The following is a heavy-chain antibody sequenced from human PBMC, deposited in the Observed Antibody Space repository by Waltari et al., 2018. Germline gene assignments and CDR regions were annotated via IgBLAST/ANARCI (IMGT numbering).Heavy chain of an antibody. Sequence: EVQLVESGGGLVEPGGSLRLSGAGSGFTFSTAWMHWVRQAPGEGLGCVCHIKSKIKCRTTGYDAPVKGRFTISRDDSKSTVYLQMNSLKTEDTDVYYCGDFTAFDYWGQGCLVTVSS. CDR2: IKSKIKCRTT. CDR3: GDFTAFDY. CDR1: GFTFSTAW. V-gene: IGHV3-15*07. J-gene: IGHJ4*02. D-gene: IGHD2-8*02.